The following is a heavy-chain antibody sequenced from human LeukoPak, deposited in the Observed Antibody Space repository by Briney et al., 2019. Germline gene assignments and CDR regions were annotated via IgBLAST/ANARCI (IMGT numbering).Heavy chain of an antibody. Sequence: ASVKVSCKVSGYTLTEFSMHWVRQAPGKGLEWMGGFDPEDGETIYAQKFQGRVTMTEDTSTDTAYMELSSLRSEDTAVYYCATGWAYATDDAFDIWGQGTMVTVSS. D-gene: IGHD1-26*01. V-gene: IGHV1-24*01. CDR2: FDPEDGET. CDR3: ATGWAYATDDAFDI. CDR1: GYTLTEFS. J-gene: IGHJ3*02.